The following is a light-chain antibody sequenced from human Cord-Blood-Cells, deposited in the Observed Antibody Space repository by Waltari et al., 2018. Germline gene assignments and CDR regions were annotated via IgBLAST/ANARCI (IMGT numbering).Light chain of an antibody. V-gene: IGKV1-5*03. CDR2: TAS. CDR1: QSISSW. CDR3: QQYNSYSPA. Sequence: DIQMTQSPSTLSASVGDRVTITCRASQSISSWLAWYQLKPGKAPKLLIYTASSLESGVPSRFSGSGSGTEFTLTISSLQPDDFATYYCQQYNSYSPAFGQGTKVEIK. J-gene: IGKJ1*01.